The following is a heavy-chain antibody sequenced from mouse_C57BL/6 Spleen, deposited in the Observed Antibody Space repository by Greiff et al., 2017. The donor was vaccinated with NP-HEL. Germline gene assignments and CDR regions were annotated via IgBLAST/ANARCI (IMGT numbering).Heavy chain of an antibody. CDR3: ARLGAGPYYFDY. CDR1: GYTFTDYY. J-gene: IGHJ2*01. CDR2: INPNNGGT. D-gene: IGHD3-3*01. Sequence: EVQLQQSGPELVKPGASVKISCKASGYTFTDYYMNWVKQSHGKSLEWIGDINPNNGGTSYNQKFKGKATLTVDKSSSTAYMELRSLTSDDSAVYYCARLGAGPYYFDYWGQGTTLTVSS. V-gene: IGHV1-26*01.